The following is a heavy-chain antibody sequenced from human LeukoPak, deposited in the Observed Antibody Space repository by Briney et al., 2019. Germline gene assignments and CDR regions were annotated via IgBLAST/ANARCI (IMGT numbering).Heavy chain of an antibody. CDR1: GGSISSSGYY. V-gene: IGHV4-39*01. J-gene: IGHJ3*02. CDR2: FYYTGST. D-gene: IGHD5-12*01. CDR3: ARHSRSGYGDYESAFDI. Sequence: SETLSLTCIVSGGSISSSGYYWDWIRQPPGKGLEWIGNFYYTGSTYYNPSLKSRITISVDTSKNQFSLKLRSVTAADTAVYYCARHSRSGYGDYESAFDIWGQGTMVTVSS.